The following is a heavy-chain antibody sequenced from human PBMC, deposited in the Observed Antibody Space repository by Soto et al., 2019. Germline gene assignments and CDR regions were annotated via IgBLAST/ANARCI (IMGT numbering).Heavy chain of an antibody. D-gene: IGHD6-13*01. CDR2: ISYDGSNK. J-gene: IGHJ6*02. CDR3: AKDFRRRIAAYPRGEV. CDR1: GFTFSSYG. V-gene: IGHV3-30*18. Sequence: PGGSLRLSCAASGFTFSSYGMHWVRQAPGKGLEWVAVISYDGSNKYYADSVKGRFTISRDNSKNTLYLQMNSLRAEDTAVYYCAKDFRRRIAAYPRGEVWGQGTTVTVSS.